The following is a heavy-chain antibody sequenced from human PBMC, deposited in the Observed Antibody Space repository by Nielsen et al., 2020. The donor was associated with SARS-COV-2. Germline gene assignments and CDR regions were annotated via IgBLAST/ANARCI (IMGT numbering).Heavy chain of an antibody. CDR3: SATFDFWAVMSGHGYFDS. D-gene: IGHD3/OR15-3a*01. Sequence: SVKVSCKASGFTFTSSAVQWVRQARGQRLEWIGWIVVGSGNTNYAQKFQERVTITRDMSTSTAYMELSSLRSEDTAVYYCSATFDFWAVMSGHGYFDSWGQGTLVTVSS. J-gene: IGHJ4*02. CDR1: GFTFTSSA. CDR2: IVVGSGNT. V-gene: IGHV1-58*01.